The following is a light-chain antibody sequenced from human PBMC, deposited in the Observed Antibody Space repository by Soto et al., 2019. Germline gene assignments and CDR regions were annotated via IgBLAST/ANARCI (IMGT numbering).Light chain of an antibody. V-gene: IGLV2-23*03. Sequence: QSALTQPASVSGSPGQSITISCTGTSSDVGSYNLVSWYQQHTGKAPKLMIYEGSKRPSGVSNRFSGSKSGNTASLTISGLQAEDEADYYCCSYAGSSTFVVFGGGTKVTV. CDR3: CSYAGSSTFVV. CDR2: EGS. J-gene: IGLJ2*01. CDR1: SSDVGSYNL.